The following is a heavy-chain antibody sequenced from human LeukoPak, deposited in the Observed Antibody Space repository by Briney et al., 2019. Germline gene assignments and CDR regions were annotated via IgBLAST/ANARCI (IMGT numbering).Heavy chain of an antibody. CDR3: ARESRPTFYYDSSGYYPDY. CDR2: IYYSGST. V-gene: IGHV4-30-4*01. Sequence: SETLSLTCTVSGGSISCGDYYWSWIRQPPGKGLEWIGYIYYSGSTFYNPSLKSRVIISVDTSKNQFSLKLSSVTAADTAVYYCARESRPTFYYDSSGYYPDYWGQGTLVTVSS. CDR1: GGSISCGDYY. D-gene: IGHD3-22*01. J-gene: IGHJ4*02.